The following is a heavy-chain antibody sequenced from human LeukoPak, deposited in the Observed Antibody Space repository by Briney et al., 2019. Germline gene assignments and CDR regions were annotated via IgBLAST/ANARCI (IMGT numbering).Heavy chain of an antibody. CDR2: MNPNSGNT. D-gene: IGHD6-19*01. CDR1: GYTFTSYD. CDR3: ARVGYSSGWWGNSGQEDDAFDI. Sequence: ASVKVSCKASGYTFTSYDINWVRQATGQGLEWMGRMNPNSGNTGYAQKFQGRVTITRNTSISTAYMELSSLRSEDTAVYYCARVGYSSGWWGNSGQEDDAFDIWGQGTMVTVSS. V-gene: IGHV1-8*03. J-gene: IGHJ3*02.